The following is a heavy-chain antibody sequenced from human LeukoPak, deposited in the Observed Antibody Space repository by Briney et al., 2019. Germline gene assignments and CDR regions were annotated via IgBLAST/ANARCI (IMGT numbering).Heavy chain of an antibody. J-gene: IGHJ6*03. D-gene: IGHD1-26*01. CDR3: ARRGSYRHYYYYMDV. CDR1: GGSFSGYY. Sequence: SETLSLTCAVYGGSFSGYYWSWNRQPPGKGLEWIGEINHSGSTNYNPSLKSRVTISVDTSKNQLSLKLSSVTAADTAVYYCARRGSYRHYYYYMDVWGKGTTVTVSS. V-gene: IGHV4-34*01. CDR2: INHSGST.